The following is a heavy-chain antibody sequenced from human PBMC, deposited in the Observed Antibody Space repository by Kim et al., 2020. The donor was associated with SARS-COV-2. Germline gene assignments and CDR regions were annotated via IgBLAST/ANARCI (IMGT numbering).Heavy chain of an antibody. Sequence: ASVKVSCKTSGFTFTAYSIHWMRQAPGQRLEWMGWINAGNDVTKYSQKFQDRLTITRDTFTTTVYMELRSLEFDDTAVYFCARDTWDTHANDYWGQGTLVTVSS. D-gene: IGHD1-26*01. J-gene: IGHJ4*02. CDR2: INAGNDVT. V-gene: IGHV1-3*01. CDR3: ARDTWDTHANDY. CDR1: GFTFTAYS.